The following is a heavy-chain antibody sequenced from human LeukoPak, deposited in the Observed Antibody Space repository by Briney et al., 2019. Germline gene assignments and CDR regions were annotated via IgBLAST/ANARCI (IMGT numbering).Heavy chain of an antibody. V-gene: IGHV1-46*01. J-gene: IGHJ4*02. CDR1: GYTFTNYY. CDR3: ARERPSKCYFDY. CDR2: INPSGGST. Sequence: ASVKVSCKASGYTFTNYYMHWVRQAPGQGLEWMGVINPSGGSTSYAQNFQGRITMTRDTSTSPVYMELSSLRSEDTAVYYCARERPSKCYFDYWGQGTLVTVSS.